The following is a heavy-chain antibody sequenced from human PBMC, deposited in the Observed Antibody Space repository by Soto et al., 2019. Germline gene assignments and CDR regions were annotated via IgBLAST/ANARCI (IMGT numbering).Heavy chain of an antibody. J-gene: IGHJ6*02. CDR1: GFTFSNYG. Sequence: QVQLVESGGGVVQPGRSLRLSCAASGFTFSNYGMHWVRQAPGKGLEWVAVISYDGSNEYYADSVKGRFTISRDSSKNTLYLQMNSLRAEDTAVYYCAKDDYDFYLYYYYGMDVWGQGTTVTVSS. CDR3: AKDDYDFYLYYYYGMDV. CDR2: ISYDGSNE. V-gene: IGHV3-30*18. D-gene: IGHD3-3*01.